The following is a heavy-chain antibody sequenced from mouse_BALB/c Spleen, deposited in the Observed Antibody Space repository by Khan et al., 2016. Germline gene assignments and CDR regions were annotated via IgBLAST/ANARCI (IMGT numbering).Heavy chain of an antibody. Sequence: EVQLQESGPSLVKPSQTLSLTCSVTGDSITSGYWNWIRQFPGNKLEYMGYINYSGSTHYNPSLKSRISITPDTSKNQYYLQLNSVTTEDIATYYCARSNRNDGWFGYWGQGTLVTVSA. D-gene: IGHD2-14*01. CDR1: GDSITSGY. CDR3: ARSNRNDGWFGY. V-gene: IGHV3-8*02. CDR2: INYSGST. J-gene: IGHJ3*01.